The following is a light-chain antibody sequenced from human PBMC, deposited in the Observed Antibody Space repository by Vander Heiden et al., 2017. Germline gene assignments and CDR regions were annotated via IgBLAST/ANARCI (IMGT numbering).Light chain of an antibody. Sequence: QSALTQPASVSGSPGQSITISCTGTSSDVGGNHYVSWYQQHPGKVPKLMIYDVTNRPSGVSNRFSGSKSGNTASLTISGLQAEDEADYYCSSYTSSSTYVFGTGTKVTVL. V-gene: IGLV2-14*01. CDR1: SSDVGGNHY. J-gene: IGLJ1*01. CDR2: DVT. CDR3: SSYTSSSTYV.